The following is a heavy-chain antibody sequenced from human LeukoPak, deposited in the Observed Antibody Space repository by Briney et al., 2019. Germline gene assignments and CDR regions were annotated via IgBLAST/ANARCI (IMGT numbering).Heavy chain of an antibody. V-gene: IGHV4-59*01. CDR3: GRQPNYSGSYYGFDY. Sequence: PSETLSPTCTVSGGSIGSYYWSWLRQPPGKGLEWIGYIFYSGAARYNPSLKSRVTISVDTSKNQFSLKLSSVTAADTAVYYCGRQPNYSGSYYGFDYWGQGILVTVSS. J-gene: IGHJ4*02. CDR1: GGSIGSYY. D-gene: IGHD1-26*01. CDR2: IFYSGAA.